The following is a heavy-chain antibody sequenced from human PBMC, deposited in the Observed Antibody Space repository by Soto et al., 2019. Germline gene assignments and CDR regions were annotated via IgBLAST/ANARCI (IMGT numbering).Heavy chain of an antibody. D-gene: IGHD3-22*01. CDR1: GYTFTIYG. Sequence: GGSVKVSCKASGYTFTIYGISGVLQSPGQGLEWMGCISAYNGNTNYAQKLQGRVTMTTDTSTSTAYMELRSLRSDDTAVYYCARDYDSSGHFDDRGQGTLVTCSS. CDR3: ARDYDSSGHFDD. J-gene: IGHJ4*02. CDR2: ISAYNGNT. V-gene: IGHV1-18*04.